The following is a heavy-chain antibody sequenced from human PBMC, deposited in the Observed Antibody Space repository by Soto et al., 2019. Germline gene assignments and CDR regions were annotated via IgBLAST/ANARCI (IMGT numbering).Heavy chain of an antibody. V-gene: IGHV3-30*18. Sequence: QVQLVESGGGVIQPGKSLRLSCAASGFSFSNYGMHWVRLAPGRGLEWVAVISYDGSTKYYGDSVKGRFTISRDNSINTLYLQMNSLRAEDTALYYCAKDQISHFWSGFPPYYSYTMDVWXPGTTVTVSS. CDR3: AKDQISHFWSGFPPYYSYTMDV. CDR2: ISYDGSTK. D-gene: IGHD3-3*02. CDR1: GFSFSNYG. J-gene: IGHJ6*02.